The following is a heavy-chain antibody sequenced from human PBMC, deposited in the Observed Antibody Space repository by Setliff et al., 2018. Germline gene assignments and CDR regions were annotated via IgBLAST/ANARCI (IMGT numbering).Heavy chain of an antibody. D-gene: IGHD1-26*01. Sequence: GGSLRLSCAASGFTFSSYAMSWVRQAPGKGLEWVSAISGSSGNTFYADSVKGRFTISRENSKDTLYLQMNSLRAEDTAVYYCARAPGGNRQFDYWGQGTLVTVSS. J-gene: IGHJ4*02. CDR3: ARAPGGNRQFDY. CDR2: ISGSSGNT. V-gene: IGHV3-23*01. CDR1: GFTFSSYA.